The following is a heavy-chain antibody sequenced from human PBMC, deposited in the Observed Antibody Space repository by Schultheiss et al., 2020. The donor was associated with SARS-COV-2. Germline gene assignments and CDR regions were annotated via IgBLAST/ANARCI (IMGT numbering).Heavy chain of an antibody. CDR1: GFTFSDYY. Sequence: GGSLRLSCAASGFTFSDYYMSWIRQAPGKGLEWVSAISDSGGSTYYADSVKGRFTISRDNSKNTLYLQMNSLRAEDTVVYYCARNLRGYSGYNWFDPWGQGTLVTVSS. J-gene: IGHJ5*02. V-gene: IGHV3-23*01. CDR3: ARNLRGYSGYNWFDP. D-gene: IGHD5-12*01. CDR2: ISDSGGST.